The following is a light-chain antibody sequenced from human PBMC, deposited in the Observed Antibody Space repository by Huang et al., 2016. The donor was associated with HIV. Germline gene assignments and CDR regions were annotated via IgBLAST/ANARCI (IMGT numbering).Light chain of an antibody. Sequence: DIQMTQSPASLSASVGDRVTITCRATQSISNNVNWYQEKPGKAPTLLIYGASTLQSGFPSRFSGSGSGTDFTLTISSLQTEDFTTYYCQQSYNTPPTFGQGTKVEI. CDR2: GAS. CDR3: QQSYNTPPT. CDR1: QSISNN. V-gene: IGKV1-39*01. J-gene: IGKJ1*01.